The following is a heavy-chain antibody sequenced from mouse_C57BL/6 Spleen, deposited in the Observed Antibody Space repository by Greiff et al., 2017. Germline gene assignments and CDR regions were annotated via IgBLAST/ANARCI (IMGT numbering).Heavy chain of an antibody. J-gene: IGHJ1*03. CDR1: GYAFSSSW. CDR2: IYPGDGDT. D-gene: IGHD4-1*02. Sequence: QVQLKQSGPELVKPGASVKISCKASGYAFSSSWMNWVKQRPGKGLEWIGRIYPGDGDTNYNGKFKGKATLTADKSSSTAYMQLSSLTSEDSAVYFCANWDGIRRYFDVWGTGTTVTVSS. V-gene: IGHV1-82*01. CDR3: ANWDGIRRYFDV.